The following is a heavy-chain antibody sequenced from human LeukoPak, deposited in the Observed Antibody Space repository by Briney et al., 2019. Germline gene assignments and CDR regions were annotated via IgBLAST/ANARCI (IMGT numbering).Heavy chain of an antibody. CDR1: GFTFSSYA. V-gene: IGHV3-30-3*01. J-gene: IGHJ6*02. Sequence: GGSLRLSCAASGFTFSSYAMHWVRQAPGKGLEWVAVISYDGSNKYYADSVKGRFTISRDNSKNTLYLQMNSLRAEDTAVYYCARRNAMDVWGQGTTVIVFS. CDR2: ISYDGSNK. CDR3: ARRNAMDV.